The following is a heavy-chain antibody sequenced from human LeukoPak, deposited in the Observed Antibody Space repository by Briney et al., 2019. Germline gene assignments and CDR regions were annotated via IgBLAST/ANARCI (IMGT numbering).Heavy chain of an antibody. CDR1: GFTFSSYA. V-gene: IGHV3-30-3*01. J-gene: IGHJ6*02. Sequence: GGSLRLSCAASGFTFSSYAMHWVRQAPGKGLEWVAVISYDGSNKYYADSVKGRFTISRDNSKNTLYLQMNSLRAEDTAVYYCARRNAMDVWGQGTTVIVFS. CDR2: ISYDGSNK. CDR3: ARRNAMDV.